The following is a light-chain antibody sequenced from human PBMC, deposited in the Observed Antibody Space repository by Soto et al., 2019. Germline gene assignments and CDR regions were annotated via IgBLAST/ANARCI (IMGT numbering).Light chain of an antibody. CDR1: ALPKQY. Sequence: SYELTQPPSVSVSPGQTARITCSGDALPKQYAYWYQQKPGQAPVLVIYKDSERPSGIPERFSGSSSGTTVTLTISGVQAEDEADYYCQSADSSGTYVVFVGGTMLTVL. CDR2: KDS. J-gene: IGLJ2*01. CDR3: QSADSSGTYVV. V-gene: IGLV3-25*03.